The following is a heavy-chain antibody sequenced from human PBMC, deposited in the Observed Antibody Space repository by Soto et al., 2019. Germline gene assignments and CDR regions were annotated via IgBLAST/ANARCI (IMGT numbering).Heavy chain of an antibody. Sequence: QLQLQESGSGLLRPSQTLSLTCLVSGGSIINGNYSWTWIRQPPGKALEWIGYIYHSGSTYYNPSLRSRVTLSVDRSKIQFSLNMKSMTAADTAVYYCASRFVDSATGYFDRWGQGTLVTVSS. CDR2: IYHSGST. D-gene: IGHD5-12*01. CDR3: ASRFVDSATGYFDR. CDR1: GGSIINGNYS. V-gene: IGHV4-30-2*01. J-gene: IGHJ4*02.